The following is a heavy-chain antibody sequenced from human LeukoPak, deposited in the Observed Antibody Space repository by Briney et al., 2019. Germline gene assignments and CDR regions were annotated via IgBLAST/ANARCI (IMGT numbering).Heavy chain of an antibody. CDR3: ARVQLGYCSSTSCYPTFDY. Sequence: ASVKVSCKASGYTFTGYYMHWVRQAPGQGLEWMGWINPNGGGTNYAQKFQGRVTMTRDTSISTAYMELSRLRSDDTAVYYCARVQLGYCSSTSCYPTFDYWGQGTLVTVSS. V-gene: IGHV1-2*02. CDR2: INPNGGGT. J-gene: IGHJ4*02. D-gene: IGHD2-2*01. CDR1: GYTFTGYY.